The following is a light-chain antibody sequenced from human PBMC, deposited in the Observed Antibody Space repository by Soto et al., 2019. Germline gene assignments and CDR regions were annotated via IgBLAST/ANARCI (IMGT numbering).Light chain of an antibody. Sequence: QSGLTQPASVSGSPGQSITISCTGTTSDIGDYNYVSWYQQHPGKAPKIIIYEVFHRPSGVSNRFSGSKSGYTASLTISGLQTEDEADYYCSSYTGSSTLVFGGGTKLTVL. V-gene: IGLV2-14*01. CDR2: EVF. J-gene: IGLJ3*02. CDR3: SSYTGSSTLV. CDR1: TSDIGDYNY.